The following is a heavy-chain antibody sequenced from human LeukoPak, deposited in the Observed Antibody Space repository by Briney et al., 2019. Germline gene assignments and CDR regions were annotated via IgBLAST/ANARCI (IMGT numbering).Heavy chain of an antibody. CDR1: GFTVSSNY. V-gene: IGHV3-53*01. D-gene: IGHD1-26*01. CDR3: ARGPSGSYSFSY. Sequence: GGSLRLSCAASGFTVSSNYMSWVRQAPGKGLEWVSVIYSGGSTYYADSVKGRFTISRDNSKNTLYLQMNSLRAEDTAVYYCARGPSGSYSFSYWGPGTLVTVSS. CDR2: IYSGGST. J-gene: IGHJ4*02.